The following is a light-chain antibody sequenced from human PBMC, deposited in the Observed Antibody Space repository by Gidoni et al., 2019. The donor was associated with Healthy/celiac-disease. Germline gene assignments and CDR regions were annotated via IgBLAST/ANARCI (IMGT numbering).Light chain of an antibody. CDR1: SSDVGGYNY. V-gene: IGLV2-14*01. Sequence: QSALTQPASVSGSPGQSITISCTGTSSDVGGYNYVSWYQQHPGKAPKLMIYEVSNRPSGVSNRFSGSKSGNTASLTISGLQAEDDAYYYCSSYTSSSTYVVFGGGTKLT. J-gene: IGLJ2*01. CDR3: SSYTSSSTYVV. CDR2: EVS.